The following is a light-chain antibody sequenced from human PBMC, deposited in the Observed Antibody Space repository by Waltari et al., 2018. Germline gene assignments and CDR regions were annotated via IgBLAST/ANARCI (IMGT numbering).Light chain of an antibody. CDR1: SYNIGANYD. CDR3: QSYDRSLDGYVV. CDR2: GNS. V-gene: IGLV1-40*01. J-gene: IGLJ2*01. Sequence: QSVLTQPPSVSGAPGPRVTIPCTGSSYNIGANYDFHWYQQLPSTAPNVLIYGNSNRPSGVPDRFSGSKSGTSASLAISGLQAEDEADYYCQSYDRSLDGYVVFGGGTKLTVL.